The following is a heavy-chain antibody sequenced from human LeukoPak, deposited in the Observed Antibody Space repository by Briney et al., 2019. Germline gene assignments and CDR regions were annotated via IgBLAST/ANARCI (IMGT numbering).Heavy chain of an antibody. J-gene: IGHJ4*02. Sequence: GGSLRLSCAASGFTFSSYAMHWVRQAPGKGLEWVAVISYDGSNKYYADSVKGRFIISRDNSKNTLYLQMNSLRAEDTAVYYCARAQRGVVVTSPAGYWGQGTLVTVSS. V-gene: IGHV3-30*04. CDR1: GFTFSSYA. CDR3: ARAQRGVVVTSPAGY. CDR2: ISYDGSNK. D-gene: IGHD3-22*01.